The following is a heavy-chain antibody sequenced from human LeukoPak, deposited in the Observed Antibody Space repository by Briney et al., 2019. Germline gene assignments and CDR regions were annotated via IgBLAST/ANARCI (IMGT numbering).Heavy chain of an antibody. D-gene: IGHD4-17*01. CDR3: ARVTPPTTVISAFDI. V-gene: IGHV4-4*02. CDR2: IYHSGST. CDR1: GGSISSTNW. Sequence: PSETLSLTCAVSGGSISSTNWWSWVRQSPGKGLEWIGEIYHSGSTNYNPSLKSRVTISVDKSKNQFSLKLTSVTAADTAVYYCARVTPPTTVISAFDIWGQGAMVTVSS. J-gene: IGHJ3*02.